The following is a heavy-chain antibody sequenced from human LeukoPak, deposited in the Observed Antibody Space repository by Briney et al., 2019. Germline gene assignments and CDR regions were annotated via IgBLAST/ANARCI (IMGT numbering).Heavy chain of an antibody. J-gene: IGHJ4*02. D-gene: IGHD2/OR15-2a*01. V-gene: IGHV3-74*01. Sequence: GGSLRLSCAASGNYWMHWVRQAPGKGLVWVSHINSDGSWTSYADSVKGRFTISKDNAKNTVYLQMNSLRVEDTAVYYCVSFYETYWGRGTLVTVSS. CDR3: VSFYETY. CDR1: GNYW. CDR2: INSDGSWT.